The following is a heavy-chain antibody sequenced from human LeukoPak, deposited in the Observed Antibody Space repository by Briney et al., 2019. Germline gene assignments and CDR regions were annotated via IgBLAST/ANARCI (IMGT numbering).Heavy chain of an antibody. CDR1: GGSISSGDYY. J-gene: IGHJ4*02. CDR3: ARGTTFGGVNY. V-gene: IGHV4-30-4*08. D-gene: IGHD3-16*01. CDR2: IYYSGST. Sequence: SETLSLTCTVSGGSISSGDYYWSWIRQPPGKGLEWIGYIYYSGSTYYNPSLKSRVTISVDTSKNQFSLKLSSVTAADTAVYYCARGTTFGGVNYWGQGTLVTVSS.